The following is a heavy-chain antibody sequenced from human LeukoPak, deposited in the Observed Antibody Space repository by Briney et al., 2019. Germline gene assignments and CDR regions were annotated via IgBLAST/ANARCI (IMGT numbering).Heavy chain of an antibody. D-gene: IGHD2-2*02. CDR2: IYTRDST. V-gene: IGHV4-61*02. CDR1: GGSIGSATGTYY. J-gene: IGHJ4*02. Sequence: PSATLSLTCTVSGGSIGSATGTYYWSWIRQPAGKGLEWIGRIYTRDSTYYNPSLKSRVTISLDTSKNQFSLNLNSVTAADTAVYYCAWDLPAAILPRDYWGQGTLLTVSS. CDR3: AWDLPAAILPRDY.